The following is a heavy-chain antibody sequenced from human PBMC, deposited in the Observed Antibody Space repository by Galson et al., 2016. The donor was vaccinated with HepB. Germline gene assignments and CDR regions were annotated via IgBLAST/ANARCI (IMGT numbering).Heavy chain of an antibody. Sequence: VKVSCKVSGYSFSEYYFHWVQQAPGKGLQWMGLIDPADGETIYAENFQGRVTISADTSTDTAYMELSSLRSDDTAVYYCATGITGGDASPRTWGQGTLVIVSS. CDR1: GYSFSEYY. J-gene: IGHJ5*02. D-gene: IGHD1-14*01. V-gene: IGHV1-69-2*01. CDR2: IDPADGET. CDR3: ATGITGGDASPRT.